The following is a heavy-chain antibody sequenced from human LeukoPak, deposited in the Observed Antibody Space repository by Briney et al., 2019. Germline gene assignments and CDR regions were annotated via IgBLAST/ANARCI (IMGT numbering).Heavy chain of an antibody. CDR3: ARRITGTTSDSFDY. D-gene: IGHD1-20*01. CDR1: GGSISTSNYY. Sequence: PSETLSLTCTVSGGSISTSNYYWGWIRQPPGKGLEWIGNIFYSGSTYYSPSLKSRVTISLDTSRNQFSLKLTSVTAADTAVYYCARRITGTTSDSFDYWGQGTLVTVSS. J-gene: IGHJ4*02. CDR2: IFYSGST. V-gene: IGHV4-39*01.